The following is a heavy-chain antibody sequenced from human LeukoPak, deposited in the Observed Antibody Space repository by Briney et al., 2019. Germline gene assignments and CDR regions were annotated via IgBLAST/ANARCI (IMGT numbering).Heavy chain of an antibody. D-gene: IGHD3-22*01. CDR3: ARGDMIVYYFDY. CDR2: IVVGSGNT. V-gene: IGHV1-58*01. CDR1: GFTFTSSA. J-gene: IGHJ4*02. Sequence: GASVKVSCKASGFTFTSSAVQWVRQARGQRLEWIGWIVVGSGNTSYAQKFQGRVTMTRDTSTSTVYMELSSLRSEDTAVYYCARGDMIVYYFDYWGQGTLVTVSS.